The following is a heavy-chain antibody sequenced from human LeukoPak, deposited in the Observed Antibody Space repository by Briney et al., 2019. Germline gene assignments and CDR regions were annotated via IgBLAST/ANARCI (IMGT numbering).Heavy chain of an antibody. V-gene: IGHV4-59*01. Sequence: PSETLSLTCTVSDGSISNYYWSWIRQPPGKGLEWIGNIYDSGSTNYNPSLKSRVTISVDTSKNQFSLKLISVTAADTAVYYCARGRIYYDSTGLGEWGQGTLVTVSS. CDR2: IYDSGST. D-gene: IGHD3-22*01. J-gene: IGHJ4*02. CDR1: DGSISNYY. CDR3: ARGRIYYDSTGLGE.